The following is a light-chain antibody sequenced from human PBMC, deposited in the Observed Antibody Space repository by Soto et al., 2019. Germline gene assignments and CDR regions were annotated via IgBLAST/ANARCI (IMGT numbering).Light chain of an antibody. Sequence: DFQMTQSPSTLSASVGDRVTITCRASQNIRSRLAWFQQKPGKAPKLLIYDASSLESGVPQRFSGSGSGTEFTLTISGLQPGDSATYYCQQYNSYSPTFGQGTKVDIK. V-gene: IGKV1-5*01. CDR2: DAS. J-gene: IGKJ1*01. CDR3: QQYNSYSPT. CDR1: QNIRSR.